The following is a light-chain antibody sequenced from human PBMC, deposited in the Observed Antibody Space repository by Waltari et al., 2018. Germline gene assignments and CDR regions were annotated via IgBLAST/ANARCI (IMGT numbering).Light chain of an antibody. V-gene: IGLV2-11*01. Sequence: QSALTQPRSVSGSPGQSITISYTGTRSDVGTYNYVSWYQQYPGKAPKLMIYELTKRPSGVPDRVSGSKSGNTASLTISGLQAEDEADYYCCSYAGRYSVLFGGGTKLTVL. CDR3: CSYAGRYSVL. CDR1: RSDVGTYNY. CDR2: ELT. J-gene: IGLJ2*01.